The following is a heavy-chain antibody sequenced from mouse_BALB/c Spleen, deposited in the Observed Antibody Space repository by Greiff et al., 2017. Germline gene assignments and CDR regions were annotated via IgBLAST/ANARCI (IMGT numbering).Heavy chain of an antibody. J-gene: IGHJ2*01. Sequence: EVKVVESGGGLVKPGGSLKLSCAASGFTFSSYTMSWVRQTPEKRLEWVATISSGGSYTYYPDSVKGRFTISRDNAKNTLYLQMSSLKSEDTAMYYCTRGLTGTEDFDYWGQGTTLTVSS. CDR1: GFTFSSYT. CDR2: ISSGGSYT. V-gene: IGHV5-6-4*01. D-gene: IGHD4-1*01. CDR3: TRGLTGTEDFDY.